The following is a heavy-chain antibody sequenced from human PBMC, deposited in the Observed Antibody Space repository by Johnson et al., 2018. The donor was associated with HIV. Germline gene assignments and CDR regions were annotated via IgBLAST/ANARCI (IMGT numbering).Heavy chain of an antibody. CDR2: ISYDGSNK. CDR3: ARGGWELPGREAFDF. Sequence: QVQLVESGGGVVQPGRSLRLSCAASGFSFNYYGMHWVRQAPGKGLEWVAVISYDGSNKYYADSVKGRFTISRDNSKNTLYLQMNSLRAEDTAVYYCARGGWELPGREAFDFWGQGTMVTVSS. CDR1: GFSFNYYG. V-gene: IGHV3-30*03. J-gene: IGHJ3*01. D-gene: IGHD1-26*01.